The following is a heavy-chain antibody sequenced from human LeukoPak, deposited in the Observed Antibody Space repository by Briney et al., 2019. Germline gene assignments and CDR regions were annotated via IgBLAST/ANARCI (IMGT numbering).Heavy chain of an antibody. J-gene: IGHJ4*02. CDR2: LSGSGTTT. CDR3: AKPISAASGTDFDY. V-gene: IGHV3-23*01. Sequence: PGRSLRLSCAASGFTFSSYAMHWVRQAPGKGLEWVSALSGSGTTTYYADSVKGRFTISRDISKNTLYLQMNSLRAEDTAVYYCAKPISAASGTDFDYWGQGTLVTVSS. D-gene: IGHD6-13*01. CDR1: GFTFSSYA.